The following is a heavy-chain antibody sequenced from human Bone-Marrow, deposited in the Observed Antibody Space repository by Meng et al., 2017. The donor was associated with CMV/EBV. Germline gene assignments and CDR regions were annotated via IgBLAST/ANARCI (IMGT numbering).Heavy chain of an antibody. V-gene: IGHV3-21*01. CDR2: ISSSSSYI. J-gene: IGHJ4*02. CDR3: AKDRAVGATKTSYFDY. CDR1: GFTFSSYS. D-gene: IGHD1-26*01. Sequence: GESLKISCAASGFTFSSYSMNWVRQAPGKGLEWVSSISSSSSYIYYADSVKGRFTISRDNAKNSLYLQMNSLRAEDTAVYYCAKDRAVGATKTSYFDYWGQGTLVTVSS.